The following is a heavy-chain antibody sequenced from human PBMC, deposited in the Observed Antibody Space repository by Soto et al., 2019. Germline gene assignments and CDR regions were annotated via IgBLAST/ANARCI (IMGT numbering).Heavy chain of an antibody. CDR3: AKDPQDYDILTGYYGPTGFDP. V-gene: IGHV3-30*18. J-gene: IGHJ5*02. CDR1: GFTFSSYG. CDR2: ISYDGSNK. D-gene: IGHD3-9*01. Sequence: PGESLRPSCATSGFTFSSYGMQWDSQAPGKGLECEAVISYDGSNKNYADSLKGRFTISRDNSKNTLYLQMNSLRAEDTAVYYCAKDPQDYDILTGYYGPTGFDPWGQGTLVTVSS.